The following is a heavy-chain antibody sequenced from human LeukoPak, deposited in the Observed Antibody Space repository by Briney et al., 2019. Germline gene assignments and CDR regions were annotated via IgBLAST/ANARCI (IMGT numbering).Heavy chain of an antibody. V-gene: IGHV4-59*01. CDR2: IYYSGST. D-gene: IGHD6-19*01. CDR1: GGSSSSYY. CDR3: ARLDSSGYTFDY. Sequence: SETLSLTCTVSGGSSSSYYWSWIRQIPAEGLEWIGYIYYSGSTNYNPSLKSRVTMSVDTSKNQFSLNLTSVTAADTAVYYCARLDSSGYTFDYWGQETLVTVSS. J-gene: IGHJ4*02.